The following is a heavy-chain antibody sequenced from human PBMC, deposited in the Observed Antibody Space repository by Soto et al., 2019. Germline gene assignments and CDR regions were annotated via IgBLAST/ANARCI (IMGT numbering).Heavy chain of an antibody. Sequence: GASVKVSCKASGYTFTSYAMHWVRHAPGQRLEWMGWINAGNGNTKYSQKFQGRVTITRDTSASTAYMELSSLRSEDTAVYYCARGGWFGELFSPLDYWGQGTLVTVSS. J-gene: IGHJ4*02. CDR2: INAGNGNT. D-gene: IGHD3-10*01. V-gene: IGHV1-3*01. CDR1: GYTFTSYA. CDR3: ARGGWFGELFSPLDY.